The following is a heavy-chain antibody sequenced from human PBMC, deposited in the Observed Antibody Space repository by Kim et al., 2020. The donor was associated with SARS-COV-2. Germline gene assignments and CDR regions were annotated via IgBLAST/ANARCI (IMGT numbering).Heavy chain of an antibody. D-gene: IGHD4-17*01. CDR2: IDGDGSST. V-gene: IGHV3-74*01. CDR3: ARDYYGGNSVDLDY. J-gene: IGHJ4*02. Sequence: GGSLRLSCAASGFTFSTYWMHWVRQAPGKGLVWVSRIDGDGSSTRYADSVKGRVTISRDNARNTLYLQMNSRRAEDTSLYYCARDYYGGNSVDLDYWGQG. CDR1: GFTFSTYW.